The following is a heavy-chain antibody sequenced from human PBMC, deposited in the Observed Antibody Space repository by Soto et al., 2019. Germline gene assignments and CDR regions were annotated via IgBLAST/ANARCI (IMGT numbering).Heavy chain of an antibody. V-gene: IGHV1-18*04. J-gene: IGHJ6*02. CDR1: GYTFTSYG. Sequence: QVQLVQSGAEVKKPGASVKVSCKASGYTFTSYGISWVRQAPGQGLEWMGWISAYNGNTNYAQKLQGRVTMTTDTSTSTAYMELMSLRSDDTAVYYCARDGFTIFGVVTTSSYYYYGMDVWGQGTTVTVSS. CDR2: ISAYNGNT. CDR3: ARDGFTIFGVVTTSSYYYYGMDV. D-gene: IGHD3-3*01.